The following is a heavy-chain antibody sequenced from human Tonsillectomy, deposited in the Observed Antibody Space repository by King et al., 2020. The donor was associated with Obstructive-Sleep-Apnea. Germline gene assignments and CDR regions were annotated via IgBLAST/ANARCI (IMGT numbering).Heavy chain of an antibody. D-gene: IGHD5-18*01. CDR1: GFTFSSYS. V-gene: IGHV3-21*01. CDR3: ARSPNTAALDY. CDR2: ISSSRSYI. J-gene: IGHJ4*02. Sequence: VQLVESGGGLVKPGGSLRLSCAASGFTFSSYSMNWVRQAPGKGLEWVSSISSSRSYIYFADSVKGRFTISRDNAKNSLYLQMNSLRAEDTAVYYCARSPNTAALDYWGQGTLVTVSS.